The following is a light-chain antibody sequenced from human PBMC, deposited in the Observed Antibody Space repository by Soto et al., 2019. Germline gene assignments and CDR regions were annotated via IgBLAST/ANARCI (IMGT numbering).Light chain of an antibody. J-gene: IGKJ2*01. CDR1: QGISSY. CDR2: AAS. Sequence: AIRVTQSPSSFSASTGDRVTITCRASQGISSYLAWYQQKPGKAPKLLIYAASTLQSGVPSRFSGSGSGTDFTLTISCLQSEDFATYYCQQYYTYPRTFDQGTKLEI. CDR3: QQYYTYPRT. V-gene: IGKV1-8*01.